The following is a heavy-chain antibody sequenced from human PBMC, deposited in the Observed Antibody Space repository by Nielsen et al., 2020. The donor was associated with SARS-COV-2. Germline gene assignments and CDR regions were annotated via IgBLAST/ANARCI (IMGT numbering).Heavy chain of an antibody. J-gene: IGHJ6*02. V-gene: IGHV1-46*01. CDR1: GYTFTSYY. Sequence: ASVKVSCKASGYTFTSYYMHWVRQAPGQGLEWMGIINPSGGSTSYAQKFQGRVTMTRDTSTSTVYMELSSLRSEDTAVYYCARAITMIVVGNGVHGMDVWGQGTTVTVSS. CDR2: INPSGGST. D-gene: IGHD3-22*01. CDR3: ARAITMIVVGNGVHGMDV.